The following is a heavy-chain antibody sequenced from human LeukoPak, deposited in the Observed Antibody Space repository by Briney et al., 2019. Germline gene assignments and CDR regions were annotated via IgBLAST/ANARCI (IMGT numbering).Heavy chain of an antibody. CDR2: ISGSDGRT. CDR1: GFTFSNYV. V-gene: IGHV3-23*01. D-gene: IGHD1-26*01. J-gene: IGHJ4*02. CDR3: AKDSGSYQSYFDY. Sequence: GGSLRLSCAASGFTFSNYVMSWVRQAPGKGLEWVAAISGSDGRTYFTDSVKGRFTVSRDDSKNTLYLQMNNLRAEDTAVYYCAKDSGSYQSYFDYWGQGTLVTVSS.